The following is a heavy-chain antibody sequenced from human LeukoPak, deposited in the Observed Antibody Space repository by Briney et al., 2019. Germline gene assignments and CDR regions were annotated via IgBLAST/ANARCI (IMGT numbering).Heavy chain of an antibody. Sequence: MPSETLSLTCTVSGGSISSYYWSWIRQPPGKGLEWIGYIYYSGSTNYNPSLKSRVTISVDTSKNQFSLKLSSVTAADTAVYYCARDTTGLDYGDPQGFDYWGQGTLVTVSS. V-gene: IGHV4-59*01. CDR3: ARDTTGLDYGDPQGFDY. CDR1: GGSISSYY. CDR2: IYYSGST. J-gene: IGHJ4*02. D-gene: IGHD4-17*01.